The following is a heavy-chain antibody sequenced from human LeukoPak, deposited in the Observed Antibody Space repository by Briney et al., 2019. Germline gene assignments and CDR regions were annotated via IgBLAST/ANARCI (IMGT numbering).Heavy chain of an antibody. CDR2: LYYSGTT. CDR3: ARDREGNFDY. CDR1: GGSMISSSHY. J-gene: IGHJ4*02. V-gene: IGHV4-39*07. Sequence: MLSETLSLTCTVSGGSMISSSHYWGWIRQPPGKGLEWVGSLYYSGTTYYNPSLKSRVTISVDTSKNQFSLKLSSVTAADTAVYYCARDREGNFDYWGQGTLVTVSS.